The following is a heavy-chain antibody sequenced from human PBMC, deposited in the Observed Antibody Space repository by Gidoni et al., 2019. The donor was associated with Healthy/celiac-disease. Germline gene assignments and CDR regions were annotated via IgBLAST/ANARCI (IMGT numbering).Heavy chain of an antibody. Sequence: QVQLQQCGAGLLKPSETLSLTCAVYGGSFSRYYWSWIRQPPWKGLEWSGEINHSGSTNYNPSLNSRVTISVDTSKNKFSLKLSSVTAADTAVYYCARRGSGLLRWLENWWFDPWGQGTLVTVSS. CDR1: GGSFSRYY. CDR2: INHSGST. V-gene: IGHV4-34*01. D-gene: IGHD6-19*01. CDR3: ARRGSGLLRWLENWWFDP. J-gene: IGHJ5*02.